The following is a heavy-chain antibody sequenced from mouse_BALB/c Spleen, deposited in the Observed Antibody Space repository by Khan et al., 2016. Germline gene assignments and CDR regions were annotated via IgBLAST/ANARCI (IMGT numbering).Heavy chain of an antibody. J-gene: IGHJ4*01. CDR2: INPSTGYT. Sequence: QVQLQQSGAELAKPGASVKMSCKASGYTFTSYWMHWVKQRPGQGLEWIGYINPSTGYTEYNQKFKDKATLTADKSSSTAYMQLSSLTSEDSAVYYCASYYGSSYYAMDYWGQGTPVTVSS. V-gene: IGHV1-7*01. CDR3: ASYYGSSYYAMDY. CDR1: GYTFTSYW. D-gene: IGHD1-1*01.